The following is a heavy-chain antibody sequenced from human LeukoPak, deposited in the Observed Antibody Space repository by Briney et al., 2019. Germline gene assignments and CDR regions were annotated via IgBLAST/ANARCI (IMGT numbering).Heavy chain of an antibody. CDR3: AKSYNGYESRPDY. CDR1: GFTFSSYA. Sequence: GGSLRLSCAASGFTFSSYAMSWVRQAPGKGLEWVSSISNSGGRTFYTDSVKSRFTISRDNSKITLYLQMNSLRAEDTAVYYCAKSYNGYESRPDYWGQGTLVTVSS. J-gene: IGHJ4*02. V-gene: IGHV3-23*01. CDR2: ISNSGGRT. D-gene: IGHD5-12*01.